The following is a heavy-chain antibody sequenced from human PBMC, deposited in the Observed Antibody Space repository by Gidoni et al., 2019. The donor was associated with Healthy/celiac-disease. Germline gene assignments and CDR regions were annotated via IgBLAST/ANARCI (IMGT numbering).Heavy chain of an antibody. CDR3: AKDLLGYDSSGRGAFDI. D-gene: IGHD3-22*01. CDR1: TFSSYG. J-gene: IGHJ3*02. V-gene: IGHV3-30*18. Sequence: TFSSYGMHWVRQAPDKGLEWVAVISYDGSNKYYADSVKGRFTISRDNSKNTLYLQMNSLRAEDTAVYYCAKDLLGYDSSGRGAFDIWGQGTMVTVSS. CDR2: ISYDGSNK.